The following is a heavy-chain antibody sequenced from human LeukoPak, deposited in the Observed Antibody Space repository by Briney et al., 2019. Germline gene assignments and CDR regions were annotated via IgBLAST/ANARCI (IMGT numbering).Heavy chain of an antibody. CDR1: GLTFSSYA. D-gene: IGHD6-19*01. CDR3: AKESSSGWGFDY. J-gene: IGHJ4*02. V-gene: IGHV3-23*01. CDR2: ISGSGGST. Sequence: QSGGSLRLSCAASGLTFSSYAMSWVRQAPGKGLEWVSAISGSGGSTYYADSVKGRFTISRDNSKNTLYLQMNSLRAEDTAVYYCAKESSSGWGFDYWGQGTLVTVSS.